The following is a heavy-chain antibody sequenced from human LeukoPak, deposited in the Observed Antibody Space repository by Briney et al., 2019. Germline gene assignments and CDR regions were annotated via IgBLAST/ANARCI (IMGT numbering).Heavy chain of an antibody. V-gene: IGHV5-51*01. CDR1: GYSFTSYW. CDR2: IYPGDSDT. CDR3: ARHYYYDSSGYYDCFDY. Sequence: GESLKISCKGSGYSFTSYWIGWVRQMPGKGLEWIGIIYPGDSDTRYSPSFQGQVTISADKSISTAYLQWSSLKASDTAMYYCARHYYYDSSGYYDCFDYWGQGTLVTVSS. D-gene: IGHD3-22*01. J-gene: IGHJ4*02.